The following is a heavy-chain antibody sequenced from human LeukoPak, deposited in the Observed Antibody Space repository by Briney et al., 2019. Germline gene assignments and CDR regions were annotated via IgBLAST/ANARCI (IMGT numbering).Heavy chain of an antibody. CDR1: GFTFSNYA. CDR3: ARVTKYQLLLYYYYYMDV. CDR2: INGRGGNT. D-gene: IGHD2-2*01. V-gene: IGHV3-23*01. J-gene: IGHJ6*03. Sequence: GGSLRLSCAASGFTFSNYAMSWVRQASGKGLEWVSSINGRGGNTYYADSVKGRFTISRDNSKNTLYLQMNSLRAEDTAIYYCARVTKYQLLLYYYYYMDVWGKGTTVTVSS.